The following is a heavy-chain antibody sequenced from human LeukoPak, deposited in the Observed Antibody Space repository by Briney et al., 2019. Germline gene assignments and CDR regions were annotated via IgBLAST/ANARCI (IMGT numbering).Heavy chain of an antibody. V-gene: IGHV4-59*01. D-gene: IGHD5-18*01. J-gene: IGHJ2*01. CDR1: GGSISSYY. CDR3: ARESGYSYGPWYFDL. CDR2: IYYSGST. Sequence: PSETLSLTCTVSGGSISSYYWSWIRQPPGKGLEWIGYIYYSGSTNYNPSLKSRVTISVDTSKNQFSLKLSSVTAADTAVYYCARESGYSYGPWYFDLWGRGTLVTVSS.